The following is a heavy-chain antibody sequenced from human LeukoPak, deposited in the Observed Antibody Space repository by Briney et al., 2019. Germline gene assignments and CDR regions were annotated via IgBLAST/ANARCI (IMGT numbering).Heavy chain of an antibody. Sequence: GGSLRLSCAASGFTFSSYVMHWVRQAPGKGLEWVAIISYDGSNEYYADSVKGRFTISRDNSKNTLYLQMNSLRAEDTAVYYCAKDPVYSHSSGWYYFDYWGQGTLVTVSS. CDR1: GFTFSSYV. CDR2: ISYDGSNE. J-gene: IGHJ4*02. CDR3: AKDPVYSHSSGWYYFDY. V-gene: IGHV3-30*04. D-gene: IGHD6-19*01.